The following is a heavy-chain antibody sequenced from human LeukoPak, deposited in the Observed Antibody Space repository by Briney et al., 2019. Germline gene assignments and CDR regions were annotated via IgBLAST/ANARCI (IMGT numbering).Heavy chain of an antibody. CDR3: ARDSSGWYGHPKNEDY. J-gene: IGHJ4*02. CDR1: GFTFSSYW. V-gene: IGHV3-7*01. Sequence: GGSLRLSCAASGFTFSSYWMSWVRQAPGKGREWVANIKQDGSEKYYVDSVKGRFTISRDNAKNSLYLQMHSLRAEDTAVYYCARDSSGWYGHPKNEDYWGQGTLVIVSS. D-gene: IGHD6-19*01. CDR2: IKQDGSEK.